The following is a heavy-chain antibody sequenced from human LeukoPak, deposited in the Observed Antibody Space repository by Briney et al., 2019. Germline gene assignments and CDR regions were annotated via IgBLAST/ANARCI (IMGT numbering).Heavy chain of an antibody. J-gene: IGHJ1*01. CDR2: IYSADST. CDR1: GFTVSSNY. V-gene: IGHV3-53*01. Sequence: PGGSLRLSRAASGFTVSSNYMSWVRQAPGKGLELVSVIYSADSTYYADSVKGRFTISRDNSKNTLYLQMNSLRAEDTAVYYCATVEYYDSSGSCYFQHWGQGTLLTVSS. CDR3: ATVEYYDSSGSCYFQH. D-gene: IGHD3-22*01.